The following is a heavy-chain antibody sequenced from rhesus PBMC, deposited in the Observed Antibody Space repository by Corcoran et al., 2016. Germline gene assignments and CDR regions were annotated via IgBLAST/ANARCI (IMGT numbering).Heavy chain of an antibody. J-gene: IGHJ4*01. D-gene: IGHD6-25*01. CDR3: AKVGAAAGLDC. Sequence: EVQLVQSGAEVKRPGESLKISCKTSGYSLTSYWISWGRQTPGKGLEWMGAIDPSDSDTRYSPSFQGQVTISADKSISTAYLQWSSLKASDTATYYCAKVGAAAGLDCWGQGVLVTVSS. CDR2: IDPSDSDT. V-gene: IGHV5-2*01. CDR1: GYSLTSYW.